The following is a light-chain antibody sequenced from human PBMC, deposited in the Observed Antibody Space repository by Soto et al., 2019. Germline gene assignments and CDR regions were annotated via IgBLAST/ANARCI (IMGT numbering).Light chain of an antibody. V-gene: IGKV3-11*01. CDR2: DAS. CDR3: QQRSNWPRGIT. CDR1: QSVSSY. Sequence: EIVLTQSPATLSLSPGERATLSCRASQSVSSYLAWYQQKPGQAPRLLTYDASNRATGIPARFSGSGSGTDFTLTISSLEPEDFAVYYCQQRSNWPRGITFGQGTRLEIK. J-gene: IGKJ5*01.